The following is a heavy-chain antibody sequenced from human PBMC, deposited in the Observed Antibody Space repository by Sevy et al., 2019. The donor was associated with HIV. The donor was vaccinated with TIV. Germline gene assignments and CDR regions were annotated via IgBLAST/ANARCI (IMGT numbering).Heavy chain of an antibody. CDR2: ISSSGSTI. CDR3: AIGTVEMATIYDY. J-gene: IGHJ4*02. Sequence: GGSLRLSCAASGFTFSDYYMSWIRQAPGKGLEWVSYISSSGSTIYYADSVKGRFTISRDNAKNSLYLQMNSLRAEDTAVYYCAIGTVEMATIYDYWGQGTLVTVSS. CDR1: GFTFSDYY. V-gene: IGHV3-11*01. D-gene: IGHD5-12*01.